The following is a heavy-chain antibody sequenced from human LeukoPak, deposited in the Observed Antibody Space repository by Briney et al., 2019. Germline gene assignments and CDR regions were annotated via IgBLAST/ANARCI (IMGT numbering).Heavy chain of an antibody. Sequence: PSETLSLTCTVSGGFISTSSYYWVWIRRPPGKGLEWIVSIYYSAITSYNPSLKSRLTISVDTSKNQFSLKLSSVTAADTAVYYCARVEKWVYYFDYWGQGTLVTVSS. J-gene: IGHJ4*02. CDR2: IYYSAIT. V-gene: IGHV4-39*01. CDR1: GGFISTSSYY. CDR3: ARVEKWVYYFDY. D-gene: IGHD2-8*01.